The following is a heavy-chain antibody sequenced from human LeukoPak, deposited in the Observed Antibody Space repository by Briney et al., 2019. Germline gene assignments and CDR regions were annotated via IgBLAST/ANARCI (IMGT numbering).Heavy chain of an antibody. CDR3: AGDSSGYYSWSGFSDY. J-gene: IGHJ4*02. V-gene: IGHV3-74*01. CDR2: INSGGSST. CDR1: GFTFSSYW. D-gene: IGHD3-22*01. Sequence: GGSLTLSCAASGFTFSSYWMHWVRQPPGKGLVWVSRINSGGSSTSYADSVKGRFTISRDNDKNTLYLQMNSLRAEDTAVYYCAGDSSGYYSWSGFSDYWGQGTLVTVSS.